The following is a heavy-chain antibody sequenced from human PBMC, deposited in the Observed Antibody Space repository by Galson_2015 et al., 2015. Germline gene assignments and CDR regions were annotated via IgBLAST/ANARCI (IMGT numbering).Heavy chain of an antibody. CDR3: ARVGDYGDLNFDY. Sequence: CAISGDSVSSNSAGWHWIRQSPSRGLEWLGRTYYRSKWYNDYAVPVKSRITINPDTSKNQFSLQLNSVTPEDTAVYCCARVGDYGDLNFDYWGQGTLVTVSS. D-gene: IGHD4-17*01. CDR1: GDSVSSNSAG. J-gene: IGHJ4*02. V-gene: IGHV6-1*01. CDR2: TYYRSKWYN.